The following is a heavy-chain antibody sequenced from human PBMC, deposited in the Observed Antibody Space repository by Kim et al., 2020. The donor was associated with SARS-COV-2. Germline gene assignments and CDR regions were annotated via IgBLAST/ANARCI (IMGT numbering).Heavy chain of an antibody. J-gene: IGHJ5*02. CDR2: IYYSGST. V-gene: IGHV4-39*07. CDR1: GGSISSSSYY. CDR3: ARDRRRYGDYVLS. Sequence: SETLSLTCTVSGGSISSSSYYWGWIRQPPGKGLEWIGSIYYSGSTYYNPSLKSRVTISVDTSKNQFSLKLSSVTAADTAVYYCARDRRRYGDYVLSWGQGTLVTVSS. D-gene: IGHD4-17*01.